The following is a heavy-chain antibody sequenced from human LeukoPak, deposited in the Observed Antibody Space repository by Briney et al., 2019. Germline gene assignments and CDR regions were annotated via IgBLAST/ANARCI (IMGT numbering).Heavy chain of an antibody. Sequence: GRSLRLSCAASGFTFSSYAMHWVRQAPGKGLEWVAVISYDGSNKYYADSVKGRFTISRDNSKNTLYLQMNSLRAEDTAVYYCARVSYYDSSGYYYWGQGTLVTVSS. CDR1: GFTFSSYA. V-gene: IGHV3-30*01. J-gene: IGHJ4*02. CDR3: ARVSYYDSSGYYY. D-gene: IGHD3-22*01. CDR2: ISYDGSNK.